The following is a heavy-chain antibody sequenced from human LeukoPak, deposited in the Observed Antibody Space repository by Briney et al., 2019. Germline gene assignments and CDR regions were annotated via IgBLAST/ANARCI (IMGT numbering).Heavy chain of an antibody. V-gene: IGHV1-58*02. J-gene: IGHJ4*02. CDR3: AMKGGIRFLEWLPPDY. CDR2: IVVGSGNT. Sequence: GASVKVSCKASGFTFTSSAMQWVRQARGQRLEWIGWIVVGSGNTNYAQKFQGRVTITTDESTSTAYVELSSLRFEDTAVYYCAMKGGIRFLEWLPPDYWGQGTLVTVSS. D-gene: IGHD3-3*01. CDR1: GFTFTSSA.